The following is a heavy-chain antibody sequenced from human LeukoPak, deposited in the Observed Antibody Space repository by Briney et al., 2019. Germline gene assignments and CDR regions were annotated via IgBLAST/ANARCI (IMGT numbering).Heavy chain of an antibody. CDR2: ISSSGSTI. V-gene: IGHV3-48*03. D-gene: IGHD2-2*01. J-gene: IGHJ4*02. CDR3: ARGFTGWVTSPIDY. Sequence: GGSLRLSCAASGFTFSSYELNWVRQAPGKGLEWVSYISSSGSTIYYAESVKGRFTISRGNAKNSLSLQMNSLRAEDTAVYYCARGFTGWVTSPIDYWGQGALVTVFS. CDR1: GFTFSSYE.